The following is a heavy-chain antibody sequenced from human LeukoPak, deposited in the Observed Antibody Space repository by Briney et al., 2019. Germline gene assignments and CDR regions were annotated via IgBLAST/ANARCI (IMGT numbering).Heavy chain of an antibody. CDR2: ISSSGSTI. CDR3: AKPKDTMVRGVRFDY. J-gene: IGHJ4*02. V-gene: IGHV3-11*04. CDR1: GFTFSDYY. D-gene: IGHD3-10*01. Sequence: GGSLRLSCAASGFTFSDYYMSWIRQAPGKGLEWVSYISSSGSTIYYADSVKGRFTISRDNAKNSLYLQMNSLRAEDTAVYYCAKPKDTMVRGVRFDYWGQGTLVTVSS.